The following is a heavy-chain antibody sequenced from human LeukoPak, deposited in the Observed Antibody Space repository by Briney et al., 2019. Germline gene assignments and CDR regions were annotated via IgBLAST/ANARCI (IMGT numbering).Heavy chain of an antibody. Sequence: GASVKVSCKASGYIFTGYYMHWVRQAPGQGLEWMGWINPNSGGTNYAQKFQGRVTMTRDTSISTAYMELSRLRSDDTAVYYCARDGPRVSSGYYYGMDVWGRGTTVTVSS. CDR1: GYIFTGYY. CDR3: ARDGPRVSSGYYYGMDV. D-gene: IGHD3-22*01. V-gene: IGHV1-2*02. J-gene: IGHJ6*02. CDR2: INPNSGGT.